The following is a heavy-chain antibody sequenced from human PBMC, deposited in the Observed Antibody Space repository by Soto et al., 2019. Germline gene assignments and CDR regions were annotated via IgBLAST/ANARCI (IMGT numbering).Heavy chain of an antibody. J-gene: IGHJ4*02. V-gene: IGHV5-51*01. CDR3: AKLPKFLWFGGLTYRAYYFNY. CDR2: IYPGDSDT. D-gene: IGHD3-10*01. Sequence: PGESLKISCTGSGYIFSTHWIAWVRQMPGKGLEWMGLIYPGDSDTRYSPSFQGHVTFSADTSTKTAYLQWSTLKASDTGIYFCAKLPKFLWFGGLTYRAYYFNYWGPGTLVTVSS. CDR1: GYIFSTHW.